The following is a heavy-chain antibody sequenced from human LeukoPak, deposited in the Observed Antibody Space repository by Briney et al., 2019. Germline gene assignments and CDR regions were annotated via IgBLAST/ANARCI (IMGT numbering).Heavy chain of an antibody. V-gene: IGHV4-34*01. CDR3: ARGGVVPAADYYYYYGMDV. Sequence: SETLSLTCAVYGGSFSGYYWSWIPQPPGKGLEWIGEINHSGSTNYDPSLKSRVTISVDTSKNQFSLKLSSVTAADTAVYYCARGGVVPAADYYYYYGMDVWGQGTTVTVSS. J-gene: IGHJ6*02. CDR2: INHSGST. CDR1: GGSFSGYY. D-gene: IGHD2-2*01.